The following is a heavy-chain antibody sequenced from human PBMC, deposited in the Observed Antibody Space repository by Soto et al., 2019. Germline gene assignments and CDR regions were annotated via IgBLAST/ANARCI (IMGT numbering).Heavy chain of an antibody. CDR1: GGSISSSSYY. CDR3: ARQALSRYFDY. D-gene: IGHD3-16*02. Sequence: PSETLSLTCTVSGGSISSSSYYWGWIRQPPGKGLEWIGSIYYSGSTYYNPSLKSRVTISVDTSKNQFSLKLSSVTAADTAVYYCARQALSRYFDYWGQGTLVTVSS. CDR2: IYYSGST. J-gene: IGHJ4*02. V-gene: IGHV4-39*01.